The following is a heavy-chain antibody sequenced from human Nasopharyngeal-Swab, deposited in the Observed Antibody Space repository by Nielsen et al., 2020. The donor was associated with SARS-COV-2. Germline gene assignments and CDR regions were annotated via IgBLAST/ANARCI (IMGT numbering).Heavy chain of an antibody. Sequence: SETLSLTCVVSGATISSRNNYWGSIRQSPGKGLEWIGTIFSSGSTYNPSLKSRVTMSVDTSKNQFSLKLTSVTAADTAVYYCAKDESGDYLGLPFDHWGRGTLVTVSS. D-gene: IGHD4-17*01. CDR3: AKDESGDYLGLPFDH. CDR2: IFSSGST. J-gene: IGHJ4*02. CDR1: GATISSRNNY. V-gene: IGHV4-39*07.